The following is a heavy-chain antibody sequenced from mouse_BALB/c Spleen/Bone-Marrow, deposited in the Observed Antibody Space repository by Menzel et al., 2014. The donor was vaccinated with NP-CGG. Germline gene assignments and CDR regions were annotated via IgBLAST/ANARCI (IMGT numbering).Heavy chain of an antibody. CDR1: GDSITSGY. CDR3: ARGGGSSYNYAMDY. CDR2: ISYSGST. V-gene: IGHV3-8*02. D-gene: IGHD1-1*01. Sequence: EVQVVASGPSLVKPSQTLSLTCSVTGDSITSGYWNWIRKFPGNKLEYMGYISYSGSTYYNPSLKSRISITRDTSKNQYYLQLNSVTTEDTATYYCARGGGSSYNYAMDYWGQGTSVTVSS. J-gene: IGHJ4*01.